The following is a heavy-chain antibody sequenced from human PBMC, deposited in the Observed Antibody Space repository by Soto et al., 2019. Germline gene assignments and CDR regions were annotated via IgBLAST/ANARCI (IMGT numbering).Heavy chain of an antibody. J-gene: IGHJ6*02. D-gene: IGHD2-2*02. CDR3: ARDSRYCSSTSCYRSAGYYGMDV. CDR1: GGSISSGGYS. V-gene: IGHV4-30-2*01. CDR2: IYHSGST. Sequence: SETLSLTCAVSGGSISSGGYSWSWIRQPPGKGLEWIGYIYHSGSTYYNPSLKSRVTISVDRSKNQFSLKLSSVTAADTAVYYCARDSRYCSSTSCYRSAGYYGMDVWGRGTTVTVSS.